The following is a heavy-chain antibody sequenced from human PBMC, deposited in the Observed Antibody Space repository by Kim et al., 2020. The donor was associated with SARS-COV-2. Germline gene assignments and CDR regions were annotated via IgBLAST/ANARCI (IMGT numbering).Heavy chain of an antibody. Sequence: GGSLRLSCAASGFTFSSYSMNWVRQAPGKGLEWVSSISSSSSYIYYADSVKGRFTISRDNGKNSLYLQMNSLRAEDTAVYYCARGNVYEPSITMVRGAPGPRYYYGMDVWGQGTTVTVSS. CDR2: ISSSSSYI. V-gene: IGHV3-21*01. CDR3: ARGNVYEPSITMVRGAPGPRYYYGMDV. J-gene: IGHJ6*02. D-gene: IGHD3-10*01. CDR1: GFTFSSYS.